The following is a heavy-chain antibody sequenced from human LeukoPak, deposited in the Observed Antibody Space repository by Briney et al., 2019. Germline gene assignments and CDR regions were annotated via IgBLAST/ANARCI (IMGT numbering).Heavy chain of an antibody. CDR2: VSYSGST. D-gene: IGHD1-26*01. CDR3: ARSSSGTSSIDS. Sequence: PSETLSLTCTVSDGSISSYSWSWIRQPPGKGLEWIGYVSYSGSTYYNPSLKSRVTMSLDTSKSQFSLKLSSVTAADTAMFFCARSSSGTSSIDSWGQGALVTVSS. V-gene: IGHV4-59*01. J-gene: IGHJ4*02. CDR1: DGSISSYS.